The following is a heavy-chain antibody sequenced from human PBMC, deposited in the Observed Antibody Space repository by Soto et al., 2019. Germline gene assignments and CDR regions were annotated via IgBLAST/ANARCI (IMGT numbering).Heavy chain of an antibody. D-gene: IGHD6-13*01. CDR1: GGSFSGYY. CDR2: INHSGST. CDR3: ARDKAAAANYNWFDP. Sequence: QVQLQQWGAGLLKPSETLSLTCAVYGGSFSGYYWSWIRQPPGKVLEWIGEINHSGSTNYNPSLKSRVTISVDTSKNQFSLKLSSVTAADTAVYYCARDKAAAANYNWFDPWGQGTLVTVSS. J-gene: IGHJ5*02. V-gene: IGHV4-34*01.